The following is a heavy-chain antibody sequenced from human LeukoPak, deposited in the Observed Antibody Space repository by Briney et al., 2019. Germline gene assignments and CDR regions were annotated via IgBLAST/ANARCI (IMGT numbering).Heavy chain of an antibody. CDR3: ARGGVLGQSALDI. V-gene: IGHV4-59*01. CDR1: NDSITRYY. D-gene: IGHD3-10*01. Sequence: SETLSLTCTVSNDSITRYYWTWIRQPPGKGLEYIGYVFYSGSTNYNPSLKSRITISVDTSKSHFSLRLTSVTAADTAIYYCARGGVLGQSALDIWGHGTLVTVSS. CDR2: VFYSGST. J-gene: IGHJ3*02.